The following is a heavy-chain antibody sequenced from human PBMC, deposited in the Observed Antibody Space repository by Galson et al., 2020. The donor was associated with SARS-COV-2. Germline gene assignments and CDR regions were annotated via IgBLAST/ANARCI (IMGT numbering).Heavy chain of an antibody. CDR2: MNPNSGNT. CDR1: GYTFTSYD. J-gene: IGHJ4*02. Sequence: ASVKVSCKASGYTFTSYDINWVRQATGQGLEWMGWMNPNSGNTGYAQKFQGRVTMTRNTSISTAYMELSSVTAADTAVYYCARHGRGTIFGVVISEGYFDYWGQGTPVTVSS. V-gene: IGHV1-8*01. D-gene: IGHD3-3*01. CDR3: ARHGRGTIFGVVISEGYFDY.